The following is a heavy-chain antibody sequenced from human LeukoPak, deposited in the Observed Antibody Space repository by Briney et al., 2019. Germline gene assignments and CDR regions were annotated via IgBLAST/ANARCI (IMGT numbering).Heavy chain of an antibody. J-gene: IGHJ4*02. Sequence: GGSLRLSCAASGFAFTNYWMSWVRQAPGKGLEWVSNIKQDSSETGYVESVVGRLTVSRDNAKNSIFLQLNNMRAEDTAVYYCARDPETQRGRDGLDSWGQGTLLPVS. CDR3: ARDPETQRGRDGLDS. CDR1: GFAFTNYW. CDR2: IKQDSSET. D-gene: IGHD1-14*01. V-gene: IGHV3-7*01.